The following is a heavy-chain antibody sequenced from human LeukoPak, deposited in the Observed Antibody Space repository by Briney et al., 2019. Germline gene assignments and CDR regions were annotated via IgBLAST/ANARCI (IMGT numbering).Heavy chain of an antibody. J-gene: IGHJ4*02. D-gene: IGHD1-26*01. CDR3: AKWRIVGATSYYFDY. V-gene: IGHV3-23*01. CDR1: GFTFSSYA. Sequence: GGSLRLSCAASGFTFSSYAMSWVRQAPGKGLEWVSAISGSGGSTYYADSVKGRFTVSRDNSKNTLYLQMNSLRAEDTAVYYCAKWRIVGATSYYFDYWGQGTLVTVSS. CDR2: ISGSGGST.